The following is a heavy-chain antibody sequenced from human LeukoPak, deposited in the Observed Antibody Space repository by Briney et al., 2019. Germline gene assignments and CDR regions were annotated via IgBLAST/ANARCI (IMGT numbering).Heavy chain of an antibody. CDR2: IYPVDSDT. CDR1: GYSFTTYW. D-gene: IGHD6-13*01. V-gene: IGHV5-51*01. J-gene: IGHJ4*02. CDR3: ARVLAYSSSWYGDY. Sequence: GESLKISCKGSGYSFTTYWIGWVRQMPGRGLEWIGIIYPVDSDTRYSPSFQGQVTISADKSITTAYLQWSSLKASDTAMYYCARVLAYSSSWYGDYWGQGTLVTVSS.